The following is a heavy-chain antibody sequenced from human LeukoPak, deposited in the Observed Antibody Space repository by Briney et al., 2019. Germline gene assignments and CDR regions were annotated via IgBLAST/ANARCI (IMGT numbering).Heavy chain of an antibody. CDR3: ARHHHRGRGCFDP. D-gene: IGHD1-14*01. V-gene: IGHV4-59*08. J-gene: IGHJ5*02. CDR2: IYYSGST. CDR1: GGSISSYY. Sequence: PSETLSLTCTVSGGSISSYYWSWIRQSPGKGLEWIGYIYYSGSTNYNPSLKSRVTISVDTSKNQFSLKLSSVTAADTAVYYCARHHHRGRGCFDPWGQGTLVTVSP.